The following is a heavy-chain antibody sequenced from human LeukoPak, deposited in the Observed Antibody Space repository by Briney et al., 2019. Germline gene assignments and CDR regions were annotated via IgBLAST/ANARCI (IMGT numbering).Heavy chain of an antibody. D-gene: IGHD3-3*01. V-gene: IGHV4-59*08. CDR3: ARSTSSATKYDSYNWFDP. CDR2: IYYSGST. CDR1: GGSIRSYY. Sequence: KTSETLSLTCTVSGGSIRSYYWSWIRQPPGKGLEWIGYIYYSGSTNYNPSLKSRVTISIDTSKNQFSLNLSSVTAADTAVYYCARSTSSATKYDSYNWFDPWGQGILVTVSS. J-gene: IGHJ5*02.